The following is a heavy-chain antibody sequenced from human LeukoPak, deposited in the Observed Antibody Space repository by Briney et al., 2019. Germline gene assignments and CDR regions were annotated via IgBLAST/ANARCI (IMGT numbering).Heavy chain of an antibody. CDR3: TTQFCSGGSCYQDALHI. V-gene: IGHV1-69-2*01. D-gene: IGHD2-15*01. J-gene: IGHJ3*02. Sequence: ASVKVSCKASTYNFRDYYMHWVKQAPGKGPAWMGRVDPQQGETIYADKFQGRVAISADTSVDTAYMELTSLTSDDTAVYYCTTQFCSGGSCYQDALHIWGQGTMVTVSS. CDR1: TYNFRDYY. CDR2: VDPQQGET.